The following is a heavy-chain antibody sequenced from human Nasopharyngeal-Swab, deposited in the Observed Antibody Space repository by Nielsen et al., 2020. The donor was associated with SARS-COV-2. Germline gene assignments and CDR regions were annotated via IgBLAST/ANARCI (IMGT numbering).Heavy chain of an antibody. CDR3: ARDQGSSWGLGYGMDV. CDR1: GGSIRSTIYY. J-gene: IGHJ6*02. D-gene: IGHD6-13*01. Sequence: SETLSLTCTVSGGSIRSTIYYWGWIRQPPGKGLEWIGNFYYSGSTYYNPSLKSRITISVDASKNQFSLKLSSVTAADTAVYYCARDQGSSWGLGYGMDVWGQGTTVTVSS. CDR2: FYYSGST. V-gene: IGHV4-39*02.